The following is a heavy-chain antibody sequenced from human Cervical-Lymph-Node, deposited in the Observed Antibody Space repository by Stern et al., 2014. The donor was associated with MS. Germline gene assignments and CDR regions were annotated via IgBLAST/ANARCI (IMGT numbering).Heavy chain of an antibody. Sequence: VQLVESGAEVKKPGASVKVSCTASGYTFTGFFLHWVRQAPGQGLEWVGWINPNTGVKKSAQKFQGWVTLTRDTSINTVYMELNRLKSDDTAVFYCARGYPFFDNWGQGTLVTVSS. V-gene: IGHV1-2*04. CDR2: INPNTGVK. D-gene: IGHD2-15*01. CDR3: ARGYPFFDN. J-gene: IGHJ4*02. CDR1: GYTFTGFF.